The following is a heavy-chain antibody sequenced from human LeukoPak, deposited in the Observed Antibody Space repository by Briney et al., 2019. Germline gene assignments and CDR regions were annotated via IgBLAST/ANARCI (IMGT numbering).Heavy chain of an antibody. CDR2: ISWNSGSI. Sequence: PGGSLRLSCAASGFTFDDYAMHWVRQAPGKGLEWVSGISWNSGSIGYADSVKGRFTISRDNAKNSLYLQMNSLRAEDTALYYCAKDAARLISGAFDLWGRGTLVTVSS. D-gene: IGHD2-8*01. CDR3: AKDAARLISGAFDL. J-gene: IGHJ2*01. V-gene: IGHV3-9*01. CDR1: GFTFDDYA.